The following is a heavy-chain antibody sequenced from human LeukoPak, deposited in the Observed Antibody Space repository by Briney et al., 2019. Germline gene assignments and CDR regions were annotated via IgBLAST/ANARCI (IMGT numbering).Heavy chain of an antibody. J-gene: IGHJ5*02. V-gene: IGHV7-4-1*02. CDR3: ARDLDPYYYDSSGYYPPNWFDP. CDR1: GYTFTSYA. CDR2: INTNTGNP. D-gene: IGHD3-22*01. Sequence: ASVKVSCKASGYTFTSYAMNWVRQAPGQGLEWMGWINTNTGNPTYAQGFTGRFVFSLDTSVSTAYLQISSLKAEDTAVYYCARDLDPYYYDSSGYYPPNWFDPWGQGTLVTVSS.